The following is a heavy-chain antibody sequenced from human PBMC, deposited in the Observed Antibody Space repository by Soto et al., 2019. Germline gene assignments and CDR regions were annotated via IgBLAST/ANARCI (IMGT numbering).Heavy chain of an antibody. CDR1: GFTFTKYA. Sequence: EVQLLESGGGLVQPGGSLRLSCAASGFTFTKYAMTWVRQAPGKGLEWVSISSGSGSGGSTNYADSVKGRFTISRDNSKNTLYLQMNSLRIDDTVVYYCAKDRDDYRNYVFDYWGQGTLVTVSS. CDR3: AKDRDDYRNYVFDY. J-gene: IGHJ4*02. CDR2: SSGSGSGGST. D-gene: IGHD4-4*01. V-gene: IGHV3-23*01.